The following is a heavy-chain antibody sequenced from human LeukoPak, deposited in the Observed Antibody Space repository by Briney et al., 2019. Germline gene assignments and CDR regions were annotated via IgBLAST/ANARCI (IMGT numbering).Heavy chain of an antibody. D-gene: IGHD1-26*01. J-gene: IGHJ5*02. CDR3: AKADPVGATRFDP. V-gene: IGHV3-30*18. Sequence: GGSLSLSCAASGFTFSSYGMHWVRQAPGKGLEWVAVISYDGSNKYYADSVKGRFTISRDNSKNTLYLQMNSLRAEDTAVYYCAKADPVGATRFDPWGQGTLVTVSS. CDR1: GFTFSSYG. CDR2: ISYDGSNK.